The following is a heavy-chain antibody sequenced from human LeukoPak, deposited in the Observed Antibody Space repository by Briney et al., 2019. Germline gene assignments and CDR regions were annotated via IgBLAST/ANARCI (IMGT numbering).Heavy chain of an antibody. CDR1: GFTFSSYA. V-gene: IGHV3-23*01. Sequence: GGSLRLSCAASGFTFSSYAMSWVRQAPGKGLEWVSGISGSGGSTYYADSVKGRFTISKDNSKNTLYLQMNSLRAEDTAVYYCAKLSYSSDDYWGQGTLVTVSS. CDR2: ISGSGGST. CDR3: AKLSYSSDDY. J-gene: IGHJ4*02. D-gene: IGHD6-19*01.